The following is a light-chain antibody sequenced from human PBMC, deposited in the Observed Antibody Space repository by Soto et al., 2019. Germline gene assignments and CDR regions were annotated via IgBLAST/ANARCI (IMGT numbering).Light chain of an antibody. CDR1: QSVGSS. J-gene: IGKJ5*01. V-gene: IGKV3-11*01. CDR2: DAS. Sequence: VLTQSPATLSLFPGERATLSCRASQSVGSSLAWYQHKPGQAPRLLLYDASNRAAGIPARFSGSGSGTDFTLKISSLEPEDFAVYYCQQRSNWITFGQGTRLEIE. CDR3: QQRSNWIT.